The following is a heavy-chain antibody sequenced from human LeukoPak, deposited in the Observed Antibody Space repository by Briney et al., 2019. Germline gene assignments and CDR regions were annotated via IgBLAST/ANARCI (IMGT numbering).Heavy chain of an antibody. D-gene: IGHD3-22*01. Sequence: PGGSLRLSCAASGFTFSSYWMSWVRQAPGKGLEWVAVISYDGSNKYYADSVKGRFTISRDNSKNTLYLQMNSLRAEDTAVYYCALANYDSSGYSRGPWAHDWFDPWGQGTLVTVSS. CDR2: ISYDGSNK. CDR3: ALANYDSSGYSRGPWAHDWFDP. J-gene: IGHJ5*02. V-gene: IGHV3-30*03. CDR1: GFTFSSYW.